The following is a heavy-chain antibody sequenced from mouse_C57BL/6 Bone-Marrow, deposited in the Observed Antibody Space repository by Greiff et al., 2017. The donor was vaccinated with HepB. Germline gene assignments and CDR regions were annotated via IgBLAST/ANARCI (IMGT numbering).Heavy chain of an antibody. CDR3: ARHSYGSSG. CDR1: GFTFSSYG. CDR2: ISSGGSYT. J-gene: IGHJ2*01. V-gene: IGHV5-6*01. Sequence: EVKLVESGGDLVKPGGSLKLSCAASGFTFSSYGMSWVRQTPDKRLEWVATISSGGSYTYYPDSVKGRFTISRDNAKNTLYLQMSRLTSEDTAMYYCARHSYGSSGWGQGTTLTVSS. D-gene: IGHD1-1*01.